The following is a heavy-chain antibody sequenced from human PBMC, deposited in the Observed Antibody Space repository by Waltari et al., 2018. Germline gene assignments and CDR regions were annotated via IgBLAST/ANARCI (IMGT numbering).Heavy chain of an antibody. D-gene: IGHD2-15*01. CDR1: GGSISRGGYY. CDR2: IYYSGST. CDR3: ARAGVVVAAFDY. J-gene: IGHJ4*02. V-gene: IGHV4-31*03. Sequence: QVQLQESGPGLVKPSQTLSLTCTVSGGSISRGGYYWSWIRQHPGKGLEWIGYIYYSGSTYYNPSLKSRVTISVDTSKNQFSLKLSSVTAADTAVYYCARAGVVVAAFDYWGQGTLVTVSS.